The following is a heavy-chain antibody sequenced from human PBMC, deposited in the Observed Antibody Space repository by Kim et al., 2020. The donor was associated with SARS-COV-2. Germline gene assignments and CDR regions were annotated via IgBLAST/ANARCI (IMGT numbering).Heavy chain of an antibody. CDR3: ARDPPSVIAVAGTESKGY. D-gene: IGHD6-19*01. Sequence: ASVKVSCKASGYTFTSYAMNWVRQAPGQGLEWMGWINTNTGNPTYAQGFTGRFVFSLDTSVSTAYLQISSLKAEDTAVYYCARDPPSVIAVAGTESKGYWGQGTLVTVSS. V-gene: IGHV7-4-1*02. CDR2: INTNTGNP. J-gene: IGHJ4*02. CDR1: GYTFTSYA.